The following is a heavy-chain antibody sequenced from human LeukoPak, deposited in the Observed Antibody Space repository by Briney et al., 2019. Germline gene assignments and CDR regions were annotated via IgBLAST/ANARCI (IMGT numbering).Heavy chain of an antibody. J-gene: IGHJ2*01. D-gene: IGHD4-17*01. CDR1: GYTFSDYY. V-gene: IGHV1-2*02. CDR2: INPNSGGT. Sequence: ASVKVSCKASGYTFSDYYIHWVRQAPGQGREWMGWINPNSGGTHYAQNFQGRVTMTRDTSITTSYMDLTRLRSDDTAVYYCARDYGAYLPHCYFDLWGRGTLVSVSS. CDR3: ARDYGAYLPHCYFDL.